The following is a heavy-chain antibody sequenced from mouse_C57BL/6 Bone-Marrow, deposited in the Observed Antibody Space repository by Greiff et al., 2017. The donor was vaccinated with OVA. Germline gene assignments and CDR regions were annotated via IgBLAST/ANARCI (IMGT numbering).Heavy chain of an antibody. CDR2: ISDGGSYT. CDR3: ASDYYGSSHYFDY. CDR1: GFTFSSYA. Sequence: EVKLVESGGGLVKPGGSLKLSCAASGFTFSSYAMSWVRQTPEKRLEWVATISDGGSYTYYPDNVKGRFTISRDNAKNNLYLQMSHLKSEDTAMYYGASDYYGSSHYFDYWGQGTTLTVSS. J-gene: IGHJ2*01. V-gene: IGHV5-4*03. D-gene: IGHD1-1*01.